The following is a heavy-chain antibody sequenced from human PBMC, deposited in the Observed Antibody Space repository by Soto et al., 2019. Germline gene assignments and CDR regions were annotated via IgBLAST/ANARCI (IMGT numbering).Heavy chain of an antibody. Sequence: GGSLRLSCAASGFTFSSYGMHWVRQAPGKGLEWVAVISYDGSNKYYADSVKGRFTISRDNSKNTLYLQMNSLRAEDTAVYYCAKDRPKVSRVPIYMDVWGKGTTVTVSS. J-gene: IGHJ6*03. V-gene: IGHV3-30*18. CDR2: ISYDGSNK. CDR3: AKDRPKVSRVPIYMDV. D-gene: IGHD2-2*01. CDR1: GFTFSSYG.